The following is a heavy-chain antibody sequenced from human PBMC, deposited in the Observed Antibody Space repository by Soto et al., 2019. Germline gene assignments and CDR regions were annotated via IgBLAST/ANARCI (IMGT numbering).Heavy chain of an antibody. CDR1: CYTFTSYG. V-gene: IGHV1-18*04. J-gene: IGHJ4*02. CDR2: ISAYNGNT. Sequence: QVQLVQSGAEVKKPGASVKVSCKASCYTFTSYGISWVRQAPGQGLEWMGGISAYNGNTNYAQKLPGRVTMTTDTSTSTAYMELRSLSSDDTAVYYCARDDTSDGNSDYWGQGTLVTVSS. D-gene: IGHD5-18*01. CDR3: ARDDTSDGNSDY.